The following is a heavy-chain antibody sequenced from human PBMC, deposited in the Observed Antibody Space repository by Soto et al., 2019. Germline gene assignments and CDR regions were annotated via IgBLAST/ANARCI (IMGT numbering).Heavy chain of an antibody. CDR2: LSAYNGNT. J-gene: IGHJ5*02. CDR3: ARVVRGYSGYGSFSWFDP. V-gene: IGHV1-18*04. Sequence: ASVKVSCNASGYTFTSYGISWVRPAPGQGLEWMEWLSAYNGNTNYAQKLQGRVTMTTDTSTSTAYIELRSLRSDDTAVYYCARVVRGYSGYGSFSWFDPWGQ. D-gene: IGHD5-12*01. CDR1: GYTFTSYG.